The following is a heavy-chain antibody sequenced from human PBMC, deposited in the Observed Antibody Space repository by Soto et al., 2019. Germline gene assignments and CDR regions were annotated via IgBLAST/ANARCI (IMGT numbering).Heavy chain of an antibody. Sequence: GGSLRLSCAASGFTFSIHEMNWVRQAPGKGLEWVSYISSIGVATYYADSVKGRFTISRDNAKNSLYLQMNSLRAEDTAVYYCAREGRVGGIDYRGQGTTVTVSS. CDR1: GFTFSIHE. D-gene: IGHD6-19*01. CDR3: AREGRVGGIDY. J-gene: IGHJ4*02. CDR2: ISSIGVAT. V-gene: IGHV3-48*03.